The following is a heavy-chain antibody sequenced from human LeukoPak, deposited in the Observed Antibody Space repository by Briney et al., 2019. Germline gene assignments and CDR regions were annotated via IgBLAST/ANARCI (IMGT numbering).Heavy chain of an antibody. V-gene: IGHV3-21*01. Sequence: GGSLRLSCAATGFTFSSHSMNWVRQAPGKGLEWVSSISSTSSYIYHADSVKGRFTISRDNAKNSLYLQMNSLRAEDTAVYYCARVSGYCSSTSCHAHSGNWGQGTLVTVSS. CDR1: GFTFSSHS. J-gene: IGHJ4*02. D-gene: IGHD2-2*01. CDR3: ARVSGYCSSTSCHAHSGN. CDR2: ISSTSSYI.